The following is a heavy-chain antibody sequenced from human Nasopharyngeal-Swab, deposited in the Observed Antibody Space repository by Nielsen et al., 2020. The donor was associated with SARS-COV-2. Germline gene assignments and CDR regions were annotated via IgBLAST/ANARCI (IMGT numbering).Heavy chain of an antibody. D-gene: IGHD5-12*01. CDR3: AKGGYSGYDPLGMDV. J-gene: IGHJ6*02. Sequence: WVRQAPGKGLEWVAVISYDGGNKYYADSVKGRFTISRDNSKNTLYLQMNSLRAEDTAVYYCAKGGYSGYDPLGMDVWGQGTTVTVSS. V-gene: IGHV3-30*18. CDR2: ISYDGGNK.